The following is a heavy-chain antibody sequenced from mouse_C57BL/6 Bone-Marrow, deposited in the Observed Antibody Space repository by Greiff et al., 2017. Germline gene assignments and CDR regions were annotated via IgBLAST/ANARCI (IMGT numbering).Heavy chain of an antibody. D-gene: IGHD6-1*01. CDR2: IYPRSGNT. CDR3: ARHFPSDLALDY. CDR1: GYTFTSYG. J-gene: IGHJ4*01. Sequence: VHLVESGAELARPGASVKLSCKASGYTFTSYGISWVKQRTGQGLEWIGEIYPRSGNTYYNEKFKGKAILTADKSSSTAYMELRSLTSEDSAVYCCARHFPSDLALDYWGQGTSVTVSS. V-gene: IGHV1-81*01.